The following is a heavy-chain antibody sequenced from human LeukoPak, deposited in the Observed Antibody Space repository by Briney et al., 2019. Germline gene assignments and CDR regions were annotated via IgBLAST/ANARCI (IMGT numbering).Heavy chain of an antibody. CDR1: GYTFTSYD. J-gene: IGHJ4*02. CDR3: AREETSIVTRPWF. D-gene: IGHD6-6*01. Sequence: ASVKVSCKASGYTFTSYDINWVRQATGQGLEWLGWMNPNSGNTGYAQKFQGRVTLTRDTSISTVYMELNRLRSDDTSVYYCAREETSIVTRPWFWGQGTLVTVSS. CDR2: MNPNSGNT. V-gene: IGHV1-8*02.